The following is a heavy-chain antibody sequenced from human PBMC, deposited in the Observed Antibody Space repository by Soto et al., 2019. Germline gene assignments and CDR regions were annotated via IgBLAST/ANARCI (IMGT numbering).Heavy chain of an antibody. V-gene: IGHV3-23*01. Sequence: EVQLLESGGGLVQPGGSLRLSCAASGFTFSSYGMTWVRQAPGKGLEWVSFSSATGAGTYYADSVKGRFTISRDNSKNTLYLQMTSLRAVDTAVDYCAKDRRAGGNYGFYSDFWGQGALVIVSS. D-gene: IGHD1-7*01. CDR2: SSATGAGT. CDR3: AKDRRAGGNYGFYSDF. J-gene: IGHJ4*02. CDR1: GFTFSSYG.